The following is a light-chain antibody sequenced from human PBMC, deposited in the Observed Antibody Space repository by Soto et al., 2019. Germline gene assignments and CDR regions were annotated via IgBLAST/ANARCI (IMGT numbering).Light chain of an antibody. J-gene: IGLJ1*01. V-gene: IGLV2-8*01. CDR1: SSDVGGYNY. CDR3: SSYAGSSNV. CDR2: EVN. Sequence: VLAQPPSASGSPGQSVAISCTGTSSDVGGYNYVSWYQQHPGKAPKLMIYEVNKRPSGVPDRFSGSKSGNTASLTVSGLQAEDEADYYCSSYAGSSNVFGTGTKVTVL.